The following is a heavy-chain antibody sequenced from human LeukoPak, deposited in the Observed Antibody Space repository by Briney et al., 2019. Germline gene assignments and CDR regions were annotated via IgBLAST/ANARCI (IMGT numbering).Heavy chain of an antibody. CDR2: IIPIFGTA. V-gene: IGHV1-69*01. CDR1: GGTFSSYA. Sequence: SVKVSCKASGGTFSSYAISWVRQAPGQGLEWMGGIIPIFGTANYAQKFQGRVTITADESTSTAYMELSSLRSEDTAVYYCARDLVVAGSYYYYYYGMDVWGQGTTVTVSS. CDR3: ARDLVVAGSYYYYYYGMDV. J-gene: IGHJ6*02. D-gene: IGHD6-19*01.